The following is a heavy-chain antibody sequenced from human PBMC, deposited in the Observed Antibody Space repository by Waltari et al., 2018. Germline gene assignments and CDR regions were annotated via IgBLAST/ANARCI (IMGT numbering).Heavy chain of an antibody. Sequence: QVQLVQSGAEVKKPGSSVKVSCKASGGTFSSYAISWVRQAPGQGLEWMGGIIPILGIANYAQKFQGRVTITADESTSTAYMELSSLRSEDTAVYYCARDTGYCSGGSCDAGDYWGQGTLVTVSS. CDR3: ARDTGYCSGGSCDAGDY. CDR1: GGTFSSYA. CDR2: IIPILGIA. J-gene: IGHJ4*02. V-gene: IGHV1-69*04. D-gene: IGHD2-15*01.